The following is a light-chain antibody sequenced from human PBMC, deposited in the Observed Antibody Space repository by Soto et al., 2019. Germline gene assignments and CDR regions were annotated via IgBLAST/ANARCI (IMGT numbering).Light chain of an antibody. CDR3: HQYYSYPRT. CDR2: AAS. V-gene: IGKV1-8*01. Sequence: AIRMTQSPSSLSASTGDRVTITCRASQGISSYLAWYQQKPGNAPKLLIYAASTLQSGVPSRFSGSGSGTDFTLTISCLQSEDFATYYCHQYYSYPRTFGQGTKLEIK. CDR1: QGISSY. J-gene: IGKJ2*01.